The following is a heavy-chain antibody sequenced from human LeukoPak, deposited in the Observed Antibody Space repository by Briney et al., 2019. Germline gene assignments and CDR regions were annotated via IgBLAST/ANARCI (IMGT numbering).Heavy chain of an antibody. CDR1: GFTVSGNY. J-gene: IGHJ5*02. D-gene: IGHD3-10*01. CDR2: IYANGNT. Sequence: GGSLRLSCAVSGFTVSGNYITWVRQAPGKGLEWVSVIYANGNTYYADSMQGRLTISRDKSKNTVFLQMNSLRAEDTAMYYCARVGEGDLGNRFDPWGQGTLVSVSS. V-gene: IGHV3-53*01. CDR3: ARVGEGDLGNRFDP.